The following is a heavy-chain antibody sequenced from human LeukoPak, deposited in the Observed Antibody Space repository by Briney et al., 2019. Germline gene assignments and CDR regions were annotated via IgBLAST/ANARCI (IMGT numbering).Heavy chain of an antibody. CDR3: ARDGSLCSAGSCDRGPYDY. D-gene: IGHD2-15*01. Sequence: GGSLRLSCAASGFTFRSYAMHWVRQAPGKGLEYVSVIGSNGGSTYYANSVKGRFTISRDNSENALYLQMGSLRVEDTAMYYCARDGSLCSAGSCDRGPYDYWGQGTLVTVSS. V-gene: IGHV3-64*01. CDR2: IGSNGGST. J-gene: IGHJ4*02. CDR1: GFTFRSYA.